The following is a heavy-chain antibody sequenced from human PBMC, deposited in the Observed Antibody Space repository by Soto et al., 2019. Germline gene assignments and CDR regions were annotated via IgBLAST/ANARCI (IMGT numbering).Heavy chain of an antibody. J-gene: IGHJ6*02. CDR3: ASDIALVPAAMYYYYGMDV. V-gene: IGHV1-69*13. D-gene: IGHD2-2*01. CDR1: GGTFSSYA. Sequence: VASVKVSCKASGGTFSSYAISWGRQAPGQGLEWMGGIIPIFGTANYAQKFQGRVTITADESTSTAYMELSSLRSEDTSVYYCASDIALVPAAMYYYYGMDVWG. CDR2: IIPIFGTA.